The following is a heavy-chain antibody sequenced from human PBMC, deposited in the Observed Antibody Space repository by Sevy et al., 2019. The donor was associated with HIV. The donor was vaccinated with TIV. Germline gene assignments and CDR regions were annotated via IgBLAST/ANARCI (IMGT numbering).Heavy chain of an antibody. CDR3: ARDTDVLLWFGELLLDYYGMDV. D-gene: IGHD3-10*01. Sequence: ASVKVSCKASGYTFTGYYMHWVRQAPGQGLEWMGRINPNSGGTNYAQKFQGRVTMTRDTSISTAYMELSRLRSDDTAVYYCARDTDVLLWFGELLLDYYGMDVWGQGTLVTVSS. CDR2: INPNSGGT. V-gene: IGHV1-2*06. J-gene: IGHJ6*02. CDR1: GYTFTGYY.